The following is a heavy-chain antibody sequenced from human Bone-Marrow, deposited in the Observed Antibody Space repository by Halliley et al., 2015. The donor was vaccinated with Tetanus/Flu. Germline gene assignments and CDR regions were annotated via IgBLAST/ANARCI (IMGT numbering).Heavy chain of an antibody. D-gene: IGHD3-3*01. CDR2: TYSDGRT. CDR3: ASGVHYYNGMDL. V-gene: IGHV3-53*01. Sequence: ECVSVTYSDGRTYYTGSVTGRFTISRDNSKNPLYLQRNRLRTEDTAVYYCASGVHYYNGMDLWGQGTTVTVSS. J-gene: IGHJ6*02.